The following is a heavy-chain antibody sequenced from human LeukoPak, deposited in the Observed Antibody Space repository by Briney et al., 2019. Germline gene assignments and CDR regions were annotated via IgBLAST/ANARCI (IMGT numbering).Heavy chain of an antibody. D-gene: IGHD3-16*01. V-gene: IGHV4-59*01. CDR2: IYYSGST. CDR3: ARGGSSYYYYYMDV. CDR1: GGSISSYY. J-gene: IGHJ6*03. Sequence: SETLSLTCTVSGGSISSYYWSWIRQPPGKGLEWIGYIYYSGSTNYNPSLKSRVTISVNTSKNQFSLMLSSVTAADTAVYYCARGGSSYYYYYMDVWGKGTTVTVSS.